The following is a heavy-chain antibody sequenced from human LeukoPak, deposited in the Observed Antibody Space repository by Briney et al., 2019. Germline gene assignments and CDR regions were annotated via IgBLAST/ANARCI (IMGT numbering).Heavy chain of an antibody. D-gene: IGHD2-2*01. CDR2: IYYSGST. Sequence: SETLSLTCTVSVGSISSSSYYWGWIRQPPGKGLEWIGSIYYSGSTYYNPSLKSRVTISVDTSKNQFSLKLSSVTAADTAVYYCARQGDCSSNSCYSSTYYYYYYYMDVWGKGTTVTVSS. CDR1: VGSISSSSYY. V-gene: IGHV4-39*01. CDR3: ARQGDCSSNSCYSSTYYYYYYYMDV. J-gene: IGHJ6*03.